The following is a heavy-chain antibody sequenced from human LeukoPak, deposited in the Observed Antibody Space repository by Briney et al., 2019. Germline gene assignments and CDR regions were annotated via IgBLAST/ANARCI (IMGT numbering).Heavy chain of an antibody. CDR2: ISYDGSNK. CDR1: GFTFSSYW. V-gene: IGHV3-30-3*01. Sequence: GGSLRLSCAASGFTFSSYWMSWVRQAPGKGLEWVAVISYDGSNKYYADSVKGRFTISRDNSKNTLYLQMNSLRAEDTAVYYCARESPIAAAGFDYWGQGTLVTVSS. J-gene: IGHJ4*02. D-gene: IGHD6-13*01. CDR3: ARESPIAAAGFDY.